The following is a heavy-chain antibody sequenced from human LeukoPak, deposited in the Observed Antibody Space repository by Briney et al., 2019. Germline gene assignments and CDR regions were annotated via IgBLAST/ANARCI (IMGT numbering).Heavy chain of an antibody. D-gene: IGHD3-3*01. CDR1: GGTFSSYA. CDR2: IIPIFGTA. J-gene: IGHJ4*02. CDR3: ARAFWSGYYFFDY. Sequence: SVKVSCKASGGTFSSYAISWVRQAPGQGLEWMGGIIPIFGTANYAQKFQGRVTITADESTSTAYMELSSLRSEDTAVYYCARAFWSGYYFFDYWGQGTLVTVSS. V-gene: IGHV1-69*13.